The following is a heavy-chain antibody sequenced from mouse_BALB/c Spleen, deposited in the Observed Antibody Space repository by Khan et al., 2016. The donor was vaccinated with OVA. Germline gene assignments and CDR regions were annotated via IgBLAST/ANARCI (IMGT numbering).Heavy chain of an antibody. D-gene: IGHD2-14*01. CDR1: GFSLSRYN. CDR3: ARAYYRYDCYYAMDY. J-gene: IGHJ4*01. CDR2: IWGGGGT. Sequence: VQLQESGPGLVAPSQSLSITCTVSGFSLSRYNIHWVRQPPGKGLEWLGMIWGGGGTDYNSTLKIRLSISKDNSKSPVFLKMNSLQTDDTAMYYCARAYYRYDCYYAMDYWGQGTSVTVSS. V-gene: IGHV2-6-4*01.